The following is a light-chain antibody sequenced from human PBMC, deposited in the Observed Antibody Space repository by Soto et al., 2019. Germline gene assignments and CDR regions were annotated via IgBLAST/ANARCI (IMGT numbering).Light chain of an antibody. Sequence: DIQMTQSPASLSASVGDRVTITFQASQDITNYLNWYQQKTGKAPRILLYDASSLETGVPSRFSGSGSGTDCTFPISRLQPEDISTYYCQHYDHLPITFGQGTRLEIK. J-gene: IGKJ5*01. CDR1: QDITNY. V-gene: IGKV1-33*01. CDR3: QHYDHLPIT. CDR2: DAS.